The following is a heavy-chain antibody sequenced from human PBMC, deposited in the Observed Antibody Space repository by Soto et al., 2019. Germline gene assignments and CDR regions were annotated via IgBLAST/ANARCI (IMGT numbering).Heavy chain of an antibody. V-gene: IGHV3-15*01. CDR3: TTGSNLGPLAAFVF. Sequence: GGSLRLSCAASGFTFTNAWMTWVRRGPGKGLEWVGRIKSKSDGGTIDYAAPVKGRFTISRDDSKNTLYLQMNSLKTEDTAVYYCTTGSNLGPLAAFVFWGQGTVVTAS. D-gene: IGHD3-10*01. CDR2: IKSKSDGGTI. CDR1: GFTFTNAW. J-gene: IGHJ3*01.